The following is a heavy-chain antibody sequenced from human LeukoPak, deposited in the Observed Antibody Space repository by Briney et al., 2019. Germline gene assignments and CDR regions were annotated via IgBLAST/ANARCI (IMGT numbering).Heavy chain of an antibody. CDR3: ASGINQVDFDY. CDR2: ISSSSSYI. Sequence: NSGGSLRLSCAASGFTFSSYSTNWVRQAPGKGLEWVSSISSSSSYIYYADSVKGRFTISRDNAKNSLYLQMNSLRAEDTAVYYCASGINQVDFDYWGQGTLVTVSS. J-gene: IGHJ4*02. CDR1: GFTFSSYS. V-gene: IGHV3-21*01. D-gene: IGHD1-14*01.